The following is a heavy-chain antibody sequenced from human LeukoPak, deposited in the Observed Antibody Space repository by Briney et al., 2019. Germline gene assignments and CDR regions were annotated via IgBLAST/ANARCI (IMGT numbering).Heavy chain of an antibody. CDR3: ARDTAAAGTWYFDL. J-gene: IGHJ2*01. CDR2: IYYSGST. CDR1: GGSISGYY. D-gene: IGHD6-13*01. V-gene: IGHV4-59*01. Sequence: SETLSLTCTVSGGSISGYYWSWIRQPPGKGLEWIGYIYYSGSTNYNPSLKSRVTISVDTSKNQFSLKLSSVTAADTAVYYCARDTAAAGTWYFDLWGRGTLVTVSS.